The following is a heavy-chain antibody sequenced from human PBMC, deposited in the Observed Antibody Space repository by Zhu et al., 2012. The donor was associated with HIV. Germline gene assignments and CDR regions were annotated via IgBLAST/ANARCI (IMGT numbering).Heavy chain of an antibody. CDR1: GFSFSSYA. D-gene: IGHD3-22*01. CDR2: ISGSGGGT. CDR3: AKDLYDNSFDY. J-gene: IGHJ4*02. Sequence: EVQLLESGGGLVQPGGPLRLSYAASGFSFSSYALSWVRQAPGKGLEWVSGISGSGGGTYYADSVKGRFTVSRDTSKNTLYLQMNSLRAEDTALYYCAKDLYDNSFDYWGQGTLVTVSS. V-gene: IGHV3-23*01.